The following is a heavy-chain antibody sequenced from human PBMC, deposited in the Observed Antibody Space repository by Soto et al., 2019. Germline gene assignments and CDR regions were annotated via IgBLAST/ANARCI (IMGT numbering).Heavy chain of an antibody. J-gene: IGHJ3*02. V-gene: IGHV1-18*01. CDR2: ISAYNGNT. D-gene: IGHD3-22*01. CDR3: ARVSTYYYDSSGYGDAFGI. CDR1: GYTFTSYG. Sequence: ASVKVSCKASGYTFTSYGISWVRQAPGQGLEWMGWISAYNGNTNYAQKLQGRVTMTTDTSTSTAYMELRSLRSDDTAVYYCARVSTYYYDSSGYGDAFGIWGQGTMVTVSS.